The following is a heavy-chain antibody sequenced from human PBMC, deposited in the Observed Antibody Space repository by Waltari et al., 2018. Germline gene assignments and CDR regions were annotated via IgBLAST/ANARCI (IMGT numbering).Heavy chain of an antibody. CDR3: AKPLYSEKYRFDY. J-gene: IGHJ4*02. Sequence: EVHLLESGGGLVQPGGSLRLSCAASGFTFSSYAMSWVRQAPGKGLEWVSSISTTGDSTYYADSVKGRFTISRDNSKNTLFLQMISLRAEDTAVYYCAKPLYSEKYRFDYWGQGTLVTVSS. CDR1: GFTFSSYA. CDR2: ISTTGDST. V-gene: IGHV3-23*01. D-gene: IGHD2-2*01.